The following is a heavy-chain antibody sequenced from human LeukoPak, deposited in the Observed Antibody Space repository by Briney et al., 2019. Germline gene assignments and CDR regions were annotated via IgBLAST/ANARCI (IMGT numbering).Heavy chain of an antibody. CDR1: GFTFSSYG. Sequence: PGGSLRLSCAASGFTFSSYGMHWVRQAPGKGLEWVAFIRYDGSNKYYADSVKGRFTISRDNAKNSLYLQMNSLRAEDTAVYYCARDTSNICSGGSCYAADYWGQGTLVTVSS. CDR3: ARDTSNICSGGSCYAADY. CDR2: IRYDGSNK. V-gene: IGHV3-30*02. J-gene: IGHJ4*02. D-gene: IGHD2-15*01.